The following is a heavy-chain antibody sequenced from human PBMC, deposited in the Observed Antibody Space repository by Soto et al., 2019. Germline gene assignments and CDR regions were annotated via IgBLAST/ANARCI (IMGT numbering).Heavy chain of an antibody. Sequence: QVQLVQSGAEVKKPGASVKVSCKASGYTFTSYGSSWVRQAPGQGREWMGWISAYNGNTNYAQKLQGRVTMTTDTSTSTAYMELRSLRSDDTAVYSCARTYYDFWSGSPDFDYWGQGTLVTVSS. CDR2: ISAYNGNT. CDR3: ARTYYDFWSGSPDFDY. J-gene: IGHJ4*02. V-gene: IGHV1-18*04. D-gene: IGHD3-3*01. CDR1: GYTFTSYG.